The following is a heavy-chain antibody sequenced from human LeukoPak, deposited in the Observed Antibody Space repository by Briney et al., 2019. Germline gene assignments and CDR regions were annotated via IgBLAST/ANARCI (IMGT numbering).Heavy chain of an antibody. V-gene: IGHV4-34*01. D-gene: IGHD2-2*03. J-gene: IGHJ5*02. CDR1: GGSFSGYY. CDR3: AGGQQFGYCSSTSCYAWFDL. Sequence: NPSETLSLTCAVYGGSFSGYYWSWIRQPPGKGLEWIGEINHSGSTNYNPSLKSRVTISVDTSKNQFSLKLSSVTAADTAVYYCAGGQQFGYCSSTSCYAWFDLWGQGTRDSVS. CDR2: INHSGST.